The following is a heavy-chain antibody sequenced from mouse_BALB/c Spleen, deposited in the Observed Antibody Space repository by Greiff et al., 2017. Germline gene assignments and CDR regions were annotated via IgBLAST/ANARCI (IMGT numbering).Heavy chain of an antibody. CDR3: ARLNWDYAMDY. D-gene: IGHD4-1*01. CDR2: INPDSSTI. Sequence: EVKLVESGGGLVQPGGSLKLSCAASGFDFSRYWMSWVRQAPGKGLEWIGEINPDSSTINYTPSLKDKFIISRDNAKNTLYLQMSKVRSEDTALYYCARLNWDYAMDYWGQGTSVTVSS. J-gene: IGHJ4*01. V-gene: IGHV4-1*02. CDR1: GFDFSRYW.